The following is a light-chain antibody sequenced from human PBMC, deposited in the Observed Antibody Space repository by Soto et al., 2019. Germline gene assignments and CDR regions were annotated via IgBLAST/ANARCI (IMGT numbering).Light chain of an antibody. CDR3: GSWDSSLSAYV. Sequence: QSVLTQPASVSGSPGQSITISCTGTSSDVGGYNYVSWYQQHPGKAPKLMIYEVTNRPSGVSNRCSGSKSGNTAYLTISGLRAEDEDDYYCGSWDSSLSAYVFGTGTKVTVL. V-gene: IGLV2-14*01. CDR2: EVT. J-gene: IGLJ1*01. CDR1: SSDVGGYNY.